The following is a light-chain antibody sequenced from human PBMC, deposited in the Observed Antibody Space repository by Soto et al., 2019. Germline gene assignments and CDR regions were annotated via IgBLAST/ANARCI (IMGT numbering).Light chain of an antibody. V-gene: IGKV2-24*01. Sequence: DIVLTQTPLSSPVTLGQPASISCRSSHSLLNGDGNTYLSWLHQRPGQPPRLLIYKTSNRFSGVPDRFSGSGAGTDFTLKISRVEAEDVGVNYCMQASHLPYAFGQGTKLDIK. CDR3: MQASHLPYA. CDR1: HSLLNGDGNTY. CDR2: KTS. J-gene: IGKJ2*01.